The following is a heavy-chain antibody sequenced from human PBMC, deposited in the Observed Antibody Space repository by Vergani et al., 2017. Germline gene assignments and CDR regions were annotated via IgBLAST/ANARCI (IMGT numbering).Heavy chain of an antibody. V-gene: IGHV3-30*04. CDR3: ATSLVATMGGAVDY. Sequence: QVQLVQSGAEVKKPGASVKVSCKVSGYTLTELSMHWVRQAPGKGLEWVAVISYDGSNKYYADSVKGRFTISRDNSKNTLYLQMNSLRAEDTAVYYCATSLVATMGGAVDYWGQGTLVTVSS. D-gene: IGHD5-12*01. CDR1: GYTLTELS. CDR2: ISYDGSNK. J-gene: IGHJ4*02.